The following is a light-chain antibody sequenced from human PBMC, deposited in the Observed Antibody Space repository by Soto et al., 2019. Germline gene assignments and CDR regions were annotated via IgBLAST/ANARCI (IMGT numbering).Light chain of an antibody. Sequence: DIQMTQSPSTLSASVGDRVTITCRASQSISSWLAWYQQKPGKAPKLLIYKASSLESGVPSRFSGSGSGTEFTLPTSSMQPDDFATYYCQQYNSNPYTFGQGTKLEIK. CDR2: KAS. CDR3: QQYNSNPYT. V-gene: IGKV1-5*03. J-gene: IGKJ2*01. CDR1: QSISSW.